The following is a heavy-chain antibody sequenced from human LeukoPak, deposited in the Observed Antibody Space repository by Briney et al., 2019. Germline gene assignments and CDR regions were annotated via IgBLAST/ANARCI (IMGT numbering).Heavy chain of an antibody. D-gene: IGHD4-23*01. V-gene: IGHV4-34*01. J-gene: IGHJ4*02. Sequence: SETLSLTCAVYGGSFSGYYWSWIRQPPGKGLEWIGEINHSGNTNYNPSLKSRVTISVDTSKNQFSLRLSSVTAADAAVYYCARPTRRTYGGNPVPFDYRGQGTLVTVSS. CDR3: ARPTRRTYGGNPVPFDY. CDR1: GGSFSGYY. CDR2: INHSGNT.